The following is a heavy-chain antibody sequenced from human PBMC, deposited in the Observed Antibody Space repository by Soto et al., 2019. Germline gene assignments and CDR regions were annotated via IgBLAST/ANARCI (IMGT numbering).Heavy chain of an antibody. Sequence: ASVKVSCKASGGTFSSYAISWVRQAPGRGLEGMGGIIPIFGTASYAQKFQGRVTITADESTSTAYMELSSLRSEDTAVYYCARVKRGEQQLDILGYYGMDVWGQGTTVTVFS. CDR3: ARVKRGEQQLDILGYYGMDV. CDR2: IIPIFGTA. CDR1: GGTFSSYA. V-gene: IGHV1-69*13. D-gene: IGHD6-13*01. J-gene: IGHJ6*02.